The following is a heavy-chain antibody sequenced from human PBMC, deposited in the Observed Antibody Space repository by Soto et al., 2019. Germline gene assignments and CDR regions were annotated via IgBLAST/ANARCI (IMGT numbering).Heavy chain of an antibody. CDR1: GFSLTTTGMC. D-gene: IGHD3-9*01. V-gene: IGHV2-70*13. CDR3: ARMVKGGTFDWNQIDL. J-gene: IGHJ5*02. CDR2: IDWGDDK. Sequence: GSGPTLVNPTQTLTLTCTVSGFSLTTTGMCVTWIRQPPGKALEWLALIDWGDDKKYSPFLKTRLSLSKDTSKNQVVLTLTNMDPVDTGTYYCARMVKGGTFDWNQIDLWGQGILVTVSS.